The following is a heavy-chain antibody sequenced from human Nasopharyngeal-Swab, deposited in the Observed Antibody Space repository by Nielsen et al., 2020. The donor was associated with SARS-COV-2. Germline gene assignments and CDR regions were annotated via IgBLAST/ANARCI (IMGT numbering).Heavy chain of an antibody. Sequence: GESLKISCAASGFIVSSNYMSWVRQAPGKGLEWVSVIYSGGSTYYADSVKGRFTISRDNSKNTLYLQMNSLRAEDTAVYYCARGDYFDYWGQGTLVTVSS. CDR2: IYSGGST. J-gene: IGHJ4*02. V-gene: IGHV3-53*01. CDR3: ARGDYFDY. CDR1: GFIVSSNY.